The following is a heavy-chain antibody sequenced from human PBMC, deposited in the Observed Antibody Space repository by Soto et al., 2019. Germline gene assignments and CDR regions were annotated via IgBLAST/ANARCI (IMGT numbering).Heavy chain of an antibody. V-gene: IGHV3-23*01. J-gene: IGHJ4*02. CDR2: ISGSGGST. Sequence: GGSLRLSCAASGFTFSSYAMSWVRQAPGKGLEWVSAISGSGGSTYYADSVKGRFTISRDNSKNTLYLQMNSLRAEDTAVYYCAKDPQDYDILTGYYKDYWGQGTLVTVSS. CDR1: GFTFSSYA. CDR3: AKDPQDYDILTGYYKDY. D-gene: IGHD3-9*01.